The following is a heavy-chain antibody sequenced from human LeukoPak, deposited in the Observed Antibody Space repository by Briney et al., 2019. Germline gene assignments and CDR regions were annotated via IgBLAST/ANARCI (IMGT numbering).Heavy chain of an antibody. J-gene: IGHJ3*02. Sequence: SQTLSLTCAISGDSVSSNSASWNWIRQSPSRGLEWLGRTYYRSKLYNDYAPSVKSRITISPDTSKNQFSLQLNSVTPEDTALYYCARGSAFDIWGQGTMVTVSS. CDR2: TYYRSKLYN. V-gene: IGHV6-1*01. CDR1: GDSVSSNSAS. CDR3: ARGSAFDI.